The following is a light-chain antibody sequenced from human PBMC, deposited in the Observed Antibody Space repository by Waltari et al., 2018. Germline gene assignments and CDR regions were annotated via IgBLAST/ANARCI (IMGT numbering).Light chain of an antibody. V-gene: IGLV2-14*01. CDR3: CSFTSSSTWV. Sequence: QSALTQPAPVSGSPGQSITIPRSGTHSDLGGYNYVSWYQPPPGKAPKLIIYDVTSRPSGVSNRFSGSKSGNTASLTISGLQAEDEADYYCCSFTSSSTWVFGGGTKLTVL. J-gene: IGLJ3*02. CDR1: HSDLGGYNY. CDR2: DVT.